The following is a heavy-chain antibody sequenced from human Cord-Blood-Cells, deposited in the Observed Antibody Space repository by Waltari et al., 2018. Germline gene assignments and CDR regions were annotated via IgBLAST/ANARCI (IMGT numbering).Heavy chain of an antibody. J-gene: IGHJ4*02. D-gene: IGHD6-6*01. CDR1: GYTFTGYY. Sequence: QVQLVQSGAEVKKPGASVKVSCKASGYTFTGYYMHWVRQAPGQGLEGMGWINPDRGGRNYAQRGQGRVTRTRDTSSSTAYMELSRLRSDDTAVYYCAKLAARPLHFDYWGQGTLVTVSS. V-gene: IGHV1-2*02. CDR3: AKLAARPLHFDY. CDR2: INPDRGGR.